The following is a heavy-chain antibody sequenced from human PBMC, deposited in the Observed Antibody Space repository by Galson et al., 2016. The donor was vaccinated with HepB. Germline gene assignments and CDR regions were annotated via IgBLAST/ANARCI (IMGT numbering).Heavy chain of an antibody. CDR3: SRANSGWVGGHFDY. J-gene: IGHJ4*02. Sequence: SLRLSCAASGFTFSSYGMHWVRQAPGKGLEWVAIIWYDGSTKFYADSLKGRSTVSRDNSKNTLFLQVDSLRPDDTALYYCSRANSGWVGGHFDYWGQGTLVTVSS. D-gene: IGHD6-19*01. V-gene: IGHV3-33*01. CDR1: GFTFSSYG. CDR2: IWYDGSTK.